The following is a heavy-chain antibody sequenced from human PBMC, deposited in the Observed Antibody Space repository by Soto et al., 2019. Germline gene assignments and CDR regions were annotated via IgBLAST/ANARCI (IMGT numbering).Heavy chain of an antibody. Sequence: ASVKVSCKASGYTFTSYYMHWVRQAPGQGLEWMGIINPSGGSTSYAQKFQGRVTMTRDTSTSTVYMELSSLRSEDTAVYYCAIDRDYYDSSGYQQIDYWGQGNLVTVSS. CDR1: GYTFTSYY. CDR2: INPSGGST. CDR3: AIDRDYYDSSGYQQIDY. V-gene: IGHV1-46*01. D-gene: IGHD3-22*01. J-gene: IGHJ4*02.